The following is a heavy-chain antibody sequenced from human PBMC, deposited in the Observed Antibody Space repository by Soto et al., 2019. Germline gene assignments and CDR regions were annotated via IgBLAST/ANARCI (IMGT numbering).Heavy chain of an antibody. CDR1: GGSISSGGYS. CDR3: ARALGYCSSTSCHSNWFDP. CDR2: IYHSGST. D-gene: IGHD2-2*02. Sequence: QLQLQESGSGLVKPSQTLSLTCAVSGGSISSGGYSWSWIRQPPGKGLEWIGYIYHSGSTYYNPSLKSRVTISVDRSKNQFSLKLSSVTAADTAVYYCARALGYCSSTSCHSNWFDPWGQGTLVTVSS. V-gene: IGHV4-30-2*01. J-gene: IGHJ5*02.